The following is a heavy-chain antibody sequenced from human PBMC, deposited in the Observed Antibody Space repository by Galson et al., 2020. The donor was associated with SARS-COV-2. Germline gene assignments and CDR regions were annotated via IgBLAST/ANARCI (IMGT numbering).Heavy chain of an antibody. CDR3: ARHKNSQWLGGYYFDY. CDR2: IYYSGST. Sequence: ETSETLSLTCSVSGGSITSSSYYWAWIRQPPGKGLEWIGSIYYSGSTHYNPSLKSRVTISVDTSKNQFSLKLNSVTAADTAVYYCARHKNSQWLGGYYFDYWGQGILVTVSS. CDR1: GGSITSSSYY. V-gene: IGHV4-39*01. D-gene: IGHD6-19*01. J-gene: IGHJ4*02.